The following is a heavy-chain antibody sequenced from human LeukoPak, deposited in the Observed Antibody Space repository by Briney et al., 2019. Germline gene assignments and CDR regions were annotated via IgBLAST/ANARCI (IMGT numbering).Heavy chain of an antibody. CDR3: ARELFNYYYYYMDV. J-gene: IGHJ6*03. Sequence: SETLSLTCTVSGGSISSYYWSWIRQPAGKGLEWIGRIYTSGSTNYNPSLKSRVTMSVDTSKNQFSLKLSSVTAADTAVYYCARELFNYYYYYMDVWGKGTTVTVSS. CDR1: GGSISSYY. CDR2: IYTSGST. D-gene: IGHD2-21*01. V-gene: IGHV4-4*07.